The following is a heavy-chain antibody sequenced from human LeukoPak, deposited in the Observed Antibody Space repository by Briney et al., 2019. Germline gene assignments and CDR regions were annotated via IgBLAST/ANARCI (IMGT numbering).Heavy chain of an antibody. J-gene: IGHJ4*02. Sequence: GEALKISCKGSGYNFTSYWIGWVRQMPGEGVEWMVIIYPGYSDTRYSPSFQGQVTISADKSISTAYLQWSSLKASDSAMYYCARLWFGELSNHYFDYWGQGTLVTVSS. D-gene: IGHD3-10*01. CDR2: IYPGYSDT. V-gene: IGHV5-51*01. CDR3: ARLWFGELSNHYFDY. CDR1: GYNFTSYW.